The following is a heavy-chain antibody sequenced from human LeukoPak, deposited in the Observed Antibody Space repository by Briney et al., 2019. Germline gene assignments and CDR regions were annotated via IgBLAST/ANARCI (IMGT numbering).Heavy chain of an antibody. J-gene: IGHJ4*02. CDR1: GYTFTSYG. CDR3: ARGGYSYGLVY. V-gene: IGHV1-2*02. D-gene: IGHD5-18*01. Sequence: ASVKVSCKASGYTFTSYGISWVRQAPGQGLEWMGWINPNSGGTNYAQKFQGRVTMTRDTSISTAYMELSRLRSDDTAVYYCARGGYSYGLVYWGQGTLVTVSS. CDR2: INPNSGGT.